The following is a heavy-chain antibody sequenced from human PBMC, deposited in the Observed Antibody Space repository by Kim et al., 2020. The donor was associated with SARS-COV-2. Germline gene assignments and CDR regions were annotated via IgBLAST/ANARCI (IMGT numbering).Heavy chain of an antibody. D-gene: IGHD1-26*01. J-gene: IGHJ4*02. CDR3: ASLYSGRRGSY. CDR2: IHYSGST. CDR1: GGSISSSTYY. Sequence: SETLSLTCTVSGGSISSSTYYWGWIRQPPGRGLKWIATIHYSGSTYYNPSLKSRVTISVDTSKNQFSLKLSSVTATDTAVYYCASLYSGRRGSYWGQGTL. V-gene: IGHV4-39*01.